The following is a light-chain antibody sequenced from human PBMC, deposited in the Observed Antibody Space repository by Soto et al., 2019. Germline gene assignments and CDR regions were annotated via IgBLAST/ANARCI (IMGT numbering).Light chain of an antibody. CDR1: QSVSSY. V-gene: IGKV3-11*01. Sequence: EIVLTQSPATLSLSPGERATLSCRASQSVSSYLAWYQQKPGKAPRLLIYDASNSSTGILHRFCGSVCGFDFTLIICSLEREDFAVYYCQQSSEWSALPVGRGLKVDIK. J-gene: IGKJ4*01. CDR3: QQSSEWSALP. CDR2: DAS.